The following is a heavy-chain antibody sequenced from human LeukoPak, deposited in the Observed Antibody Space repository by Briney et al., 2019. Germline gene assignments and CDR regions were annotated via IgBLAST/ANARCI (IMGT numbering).Heavy chain of an antibody. CDR1: GGSISSGGYS. CDR3: ARVAVVTKTFDY. V-gene: IGHV4-30-2*01. J-gene: IGHJ4*02. Sequence: SGTLSLTCAVSGGSISSGGYSCSWIRQPPGKGLEWIGYIYHSGSTYYNPSLKSRVTISVDRSKNQFSLKLSSVTAADTAVYYCARVAVVTKTFDYWGQGTLVTASS. CDR2: IYHSGST. D-gene: IGHD4-23*01.